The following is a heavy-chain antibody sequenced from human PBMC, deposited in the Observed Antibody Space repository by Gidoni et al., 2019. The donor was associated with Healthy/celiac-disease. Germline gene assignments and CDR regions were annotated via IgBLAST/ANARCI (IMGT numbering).Heavy chain of an antibody. Sequence: EVQLVESGGGLVQPGRCLRLSCAASGCTFDDYAMHWVRQAPGKGLWWVSGISWNSGSIGYADSVKGRFTISRDNAKNSLYLQMNSLRAEDTALYYCAKDMGEGYSSSRGQVYYYHYGMDVWGHGTTVTVSS. CDR3: AKDMGEGYSSSRGQVYYYHYGMDV. CDR2: ISWNSGSI. V-gene: IGHV3-9*01. D-gene: IGHD6-13*01. CDR1: GCTFDDYA. J-gene: IGHJ6*02.